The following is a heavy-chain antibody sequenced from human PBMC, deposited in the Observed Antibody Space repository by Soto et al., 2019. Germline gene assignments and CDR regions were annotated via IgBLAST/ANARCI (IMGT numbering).Heavy chain of an antibody. Sequence: QVQLVQSGAEVRKPGASVKVSCKASGYTFTNYDINWVRQAPGEGLEWMGWMNPNSGNRGFGQKFQGRVTMTSNTSISTAYMELTSLTSDDTAVYFCARGGYVASFPSYPYYMPVWGEGTTVTVSS. CDR3: ARGGYVASFPSYPYYMPV. J-gene: IGHJ6*03. D-gene: IGHD2-2*01. CDR1: GYTFTNYD. V-gene: IGHV1-8*01. CDR2: MNPNSGNR.